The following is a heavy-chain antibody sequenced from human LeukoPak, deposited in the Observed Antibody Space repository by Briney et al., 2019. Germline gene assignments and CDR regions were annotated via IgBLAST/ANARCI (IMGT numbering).Heavy chain of an antibody. CDR2: ISSSGSTI. CDR1: GFTFSDYY. Sequence: GGSLRLSCAASGFTFSDYYMSWIRQAPGKGLEGVSYISSSGSTICYADSVKGRFTISRDNAKNSLYLQMNSLRAEDTAVYYCARVKAVAVYSAPDYWGQGTLVTVSS. CDR3: ARVKAVAVYSAPDY. J-gene: IGHJ4*02. D-gene: IGHD6-19*01. V-gene: IGHV3-11*01.